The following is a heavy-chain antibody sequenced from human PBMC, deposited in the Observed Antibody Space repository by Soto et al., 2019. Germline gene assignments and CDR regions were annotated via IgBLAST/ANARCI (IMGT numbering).Heavy chain of an antibody. D-gene: IGHD1-20*01. CDR2: INHSGST. J-gene: IGHJ3*02. CDR3: ARGRYSQSGAFDI. Sequence: QVQLQQWGAGLLKPSETLSLTCAVYGGSFSGYYWSWIRQPPGKGLEWIGEINHSGSTNYNPSLTSRVTISVDTSKDQFSRKLSSVTAADTAVYYCARGRYSQSGAFDIWGQGTMVTVSS. CDR1: GGSFSGYY. V-gene: IGHV4-34*01.